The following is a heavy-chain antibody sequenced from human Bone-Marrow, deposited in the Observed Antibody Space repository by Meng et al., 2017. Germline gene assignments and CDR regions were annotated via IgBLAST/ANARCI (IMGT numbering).Heavy chain of an antibody. CDR2: SSGSGSST. Sequence: GESLKTSCAASGFTFSSYAMSWVRQAPGKGLEWVSASSGSGSSTYYADSVKGRFTISRDNSKNTLYLQMNSLRAEDTAVYYCAKDPYPYSSSSYFDYWGQGTLVTVSS. J-gene: IGHJ4*02. CDR3: AKDPYPYSSSSYFDY. CDR1: GFTFSSYA. D-gene: IGHD6-6*01. V-gene: IGHV3-23*01.